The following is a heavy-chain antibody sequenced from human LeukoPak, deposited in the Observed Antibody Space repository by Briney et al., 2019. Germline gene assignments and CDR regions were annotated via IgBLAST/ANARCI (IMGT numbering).Heavy chain of an antibody. Sequence: GGSLRLSCAASGFTFSSYGMHWVRQAPGKGLEWVALIWSDGNDEYYAESLKGRFTISRDNSKNTLYLQMNSLRAEDTAVYYCARARGYSYGYYYYYYYMDVWGKGTTVTVSS. J-gene: IGHJ6*03. CDR3: ARARGYSYGYYYYYYYMDV. CDR2: IWSDGNDE. CDR1: GFTFSSYG. D-gene: IGHD5-18*01. V-gene: IGHV3-33*01.